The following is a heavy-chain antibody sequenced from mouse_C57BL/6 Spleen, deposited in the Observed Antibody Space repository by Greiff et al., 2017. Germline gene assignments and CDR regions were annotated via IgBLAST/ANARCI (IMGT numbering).Heavy chain of an antibody. CDR2: ISSGSSTL. CDR1: GFTFSDYG. CDR3: AKSHGSSSYAMDY. D-gene: IGHD1-1*01. V-gene: IGHV5-17*01. J-gene: IGHJ4*01. Sequence: EVMLVESGGGLVKPGGSLKFSCAASGFTFSDYGMHWVRQAPEKGLEWVAYISSGSSTLYYADTVKGRFTISRDNAKNTLFLQMTNLRSEDTAMYYCAKSHGSSSYAMDYWGQGTSITVSS.